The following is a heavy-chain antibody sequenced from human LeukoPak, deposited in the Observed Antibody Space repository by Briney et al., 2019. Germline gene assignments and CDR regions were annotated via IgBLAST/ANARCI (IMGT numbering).Heavy chain of an antibody. CDR3: AKDKVSTYYYDSSGYYYFDY. V-gene: IGHV3-23*01. J-gene: IGHJ4*02. D-gene: IGHD3-22*01. Sequence: GGSLRLSCAASGFTFSSYAVSWVRQAPGKGLEWVSAISGSGGSTYYADSVKGRFTISRDNSKNTLYLQMNSLRAEDTAVYYCAKDKVSTYYYDSSGYYYFDYWGQGTLVTVSS. CDR1: GFTFSSYA. CDR2: ISGSGGST.